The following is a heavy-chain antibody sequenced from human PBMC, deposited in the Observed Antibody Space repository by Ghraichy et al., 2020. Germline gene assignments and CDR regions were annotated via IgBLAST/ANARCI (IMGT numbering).Heavy chain of an antibody. J-gene: IGHJ4*02. Sequence: GESLNISCAASGLTFSSYAMSWVRQAPGKGLEWVSLISDSGDRTYYADSVKGRFTISRDNSKNTLFLQMNSLRAEDMAVYYCAKEGSRNYWGQGTLVTVSS. D-gene: IGHD3-10*01. CDR2: ISDSGDRT. CDR1: GLTFSSYA. CDR3: AKEGSRNY. V-gene: IGHV3-23*01.